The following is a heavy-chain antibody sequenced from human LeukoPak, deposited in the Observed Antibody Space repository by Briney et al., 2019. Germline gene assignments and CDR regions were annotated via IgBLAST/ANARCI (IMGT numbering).Heavy chain of an antibody. CDR3: ARDPTAAANLPQYYLDY. Sequence: GGSLRLSCAASGFTFSSYAMHWVRQAPGKGLEWVAVISYDRSLKYYADSVRGRFTISSDNSKNTLYLQMNSLRVEDTAVYYCARDPTAAANLPQYYLDYWGQGILVTVSS. CDR2: ISYDRSLK. D-gene: IGHD2-21*02. J-gene: IGHJ4*02. V-gene: IGHV3-30*04. CDR1: GFTFSSYA.